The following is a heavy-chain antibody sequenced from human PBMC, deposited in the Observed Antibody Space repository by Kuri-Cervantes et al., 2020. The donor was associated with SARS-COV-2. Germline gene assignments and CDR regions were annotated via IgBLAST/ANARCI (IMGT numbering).Heavy chain of an antibody. J-gene: IGHJ4*02. CDR3: AKVETANLDY. CDR2: ISGDGGST. V-gene: IGHV3-23*01. CDR1: GFTFSSYW. Sequence: GESLKISCTASGFTFSSYWMSWVRQAPGKGLEWVSLISGDGGSTYYADSVKGRFTISRDNSKNLLYLEMNSLRPEDTAVYYCAKVETANLDYWGQGTLVTVSS. D-gene: IGHD3-3*01.